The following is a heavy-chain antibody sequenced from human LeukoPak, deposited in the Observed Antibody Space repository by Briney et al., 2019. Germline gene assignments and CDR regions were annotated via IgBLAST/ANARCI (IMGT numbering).Heavy chain of an antibody. CDR3: ARDEAALDAFDI. J-gene: IGHJ3*02. V-gene: IGHV1-24*01. CDR2: FDPEDGET. Sequence: GASVKVSCKVSGYTLTELSMHWVRQAPGKGLEWMGGFDPEDGETIYAQKFQGRVTMTEDTSTDTAYMELRSLRSDDTAVYYCARDEAALDAFDIWGQGTMVTVSS. CDR1: GYTLTELS. D-gene: IGHD6-25*01.